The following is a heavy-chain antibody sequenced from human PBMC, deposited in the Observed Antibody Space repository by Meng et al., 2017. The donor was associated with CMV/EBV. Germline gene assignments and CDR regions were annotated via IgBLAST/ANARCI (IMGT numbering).Heavy chain of an antibody. CDR2: ISSSSSYI. J-gene: IGHJ3*02. CDR3: ARYYYGSGSYSGAFDI. D-gene: IGHD3-10*01. V-gene: IGHV3-21*01. Sequence: LSLTCAASGFTFSSSSMNWVRQAPGRGLEWVSSISSSSSYIYYADSVKGRFTISRDNAKNSLYLQMNSLRAEDTAVYYCARYYYGSGSYSGAFDIWGQGTMVTVSS. CDR1: GFTFSSSS.